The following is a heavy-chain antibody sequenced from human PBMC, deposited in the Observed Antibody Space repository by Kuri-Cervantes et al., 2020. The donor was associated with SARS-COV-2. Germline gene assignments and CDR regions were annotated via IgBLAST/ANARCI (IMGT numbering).Heavy chain of an antibody. V-gene: IGHV3-21*01. J-gene: IGHJ6*02. D-gene: IGHD3-10*01. CDR3: AKGPLGVRGVIITYDYYYGMDV. Sequence: GESLKISCAASGFTFSSYSMNWVRQAPGKGLEWVSSISSSSSYIYYADSVEGRFTISRDNAKNSLYLQMNSLRAEDTAVYYCAKGPLGVRGVIITYDYYYGMDVWGQGTTVTVSS. CDR2: ISSSSSYI. CDR1: GFTFSSYS.